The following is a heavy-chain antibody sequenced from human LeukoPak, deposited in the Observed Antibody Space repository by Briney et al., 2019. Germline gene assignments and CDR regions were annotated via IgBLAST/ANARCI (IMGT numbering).Heavy chain of an antibody. D-gene: IGHD2-2*02. CDR2: IYPGDSDT. CDR1: GYSFTSYW. V-gene: IGHV5-51*03. J-gene: IGHJ6*02. CDR3: ARWVVLVVQAAIPRRYYYGMDV. Sequence: PGESLKISCKGSGYSFTSYWIGWVRQMPGKGLEWMGIIYPGDSDTRYSPSFQGQVTISAEKSISTAYLQWSSLKASDTAMYYCARWVVLVVQAAIPRRYYYGMDVWGQGTTVTVSS.